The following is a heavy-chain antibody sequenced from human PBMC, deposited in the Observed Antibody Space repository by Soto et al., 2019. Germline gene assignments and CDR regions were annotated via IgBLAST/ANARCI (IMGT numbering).Heavy chain of an antibody. D-gene: IGHD4-4*01. CDR2: IWYDGSNK. CDR1: GFTFSSYG. J-gene: IGHJ6*02. CDR3: ARGFKTTVTPRGYYYGMDV. Sequence: GGSLRLSCAASGFTFSSYGMHWVRQAPGKGLEWVAVIWYDGSNKYYADSVKGRFTISRDNSKNTLYLQMNSLRAEDTAVYYCARGFKTTVTPRGYYYGMDVWGQGATVTVSS. V-gene: IGHV3-33*01.